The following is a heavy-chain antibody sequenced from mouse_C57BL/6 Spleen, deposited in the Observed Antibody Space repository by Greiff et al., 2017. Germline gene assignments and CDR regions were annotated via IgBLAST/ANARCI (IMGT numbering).Heavy chain of an antibody. D-gene: IGHD2-4*01. J-gene: IGHJ2*01. CDR2: IYPGDGDT. CDR1: GYAFSSSW. Sequence: QVQLQQSGPELVKPGASVKISCKASGYAFSSSWMNWVKQRPGKGLEWIGRIYPGDGDTTYNGKFKGKATLTADKSSSTAYMQLSSLTSEDSAVYFCAPYDYDEGFDYWGQGTTLTVSS. CDR3: APYDYDEGFDY. V-gene: IGHV1-82*01.